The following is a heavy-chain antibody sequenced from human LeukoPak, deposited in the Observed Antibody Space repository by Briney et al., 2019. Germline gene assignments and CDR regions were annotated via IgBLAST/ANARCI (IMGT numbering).Heavy chain of an antibody. D-gene: IGHD2-21*01. J-gene: IGHJ4*02. CDR1: GFIFSSYE. CDR3: VRASNSPFDY. V-gene: IGHV3-48*03. Sequence: GGSLRLSCAASGFIFSSYEMSWVRQAPGKGLEWVSHIYTDSAIYQADSVKGRFTISRDNAKNSLYLQMNSLRAEDTAVYYCVRASNSPFDYWGQGTLVTVSS. CDR2: IYTDSAI.